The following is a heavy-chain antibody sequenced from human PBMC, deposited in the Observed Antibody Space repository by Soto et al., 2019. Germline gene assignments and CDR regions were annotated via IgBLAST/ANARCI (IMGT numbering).Heavy chain of an antibody. CDR1: GFTFSSYA. CDR3: AKSKDTVATTPYYYYGMDV. J-gene: IGHJ6*02. CDR2: ISGSGGST. V-gene: IGHV3-23*01. D-gene: IGHD5-12*01. Sequence: VQLLESGGGLVQPGGSLRLSCAASGFTFSSYAMSWVRQAPGKGLEWVSGISGSGGSTYHADSVKGRFTISRDNSKNTLYLQMNSLRAEDTAVYYCAKSKDTVATTPYYYYGMDVWDQGTTVTVSS.